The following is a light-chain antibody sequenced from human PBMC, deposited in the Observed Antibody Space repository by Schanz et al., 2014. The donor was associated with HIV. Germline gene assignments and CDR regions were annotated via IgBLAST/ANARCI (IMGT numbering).Light chain of an antibody. Sequence: EIVLTQSPGTLSLSPGERATLSCRASQSVGSTFLAWYQKKPDQAPRLLIYGGSYRATGIPDRFSGSGSGTDFTLTISRLEPEDFAVYFCQQFGRSPTTFGQGTKVEIK. CDR1: QSVGSTF. J-gene: IGKJ1*01. CDR3: QQFGRSPTT. V-gene: IGKV3-20*01. CDR2: GGS.